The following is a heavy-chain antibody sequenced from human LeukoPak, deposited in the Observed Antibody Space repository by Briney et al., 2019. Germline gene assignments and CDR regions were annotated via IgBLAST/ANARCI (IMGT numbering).Heavy chain of an antibody. Sequence: GGSLRVSCAASGFTFSSYAMHWVRQAPGKGLEWVANIKQDGSEKYYVDSVKGRFTISRDNAKNSLYLQMNSLRAEDTAVYYCARAGHRDSSGFYGMDVWGQGTTVTVSS. J-gene: IGHJ6*02. V-gene: IGHV3-7*01. D-gene: IGHD6-19*01. CDR2: IKQDGSEK. CDR3: ARAGHRDSSGFYGMDV. CDR1: GFTFSSYA.